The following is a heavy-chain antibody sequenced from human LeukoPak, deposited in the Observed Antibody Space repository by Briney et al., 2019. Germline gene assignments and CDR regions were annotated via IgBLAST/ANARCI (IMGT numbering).Heavy chain of an antibody. V-gene: IGHV3-30*03. CDR2: MSYGGQNE. D-gene: IGHD6-13*01. J-gene: IGHJ4*02. CDR1: GLTFSGYD. CDR3: ACPYRSRFDY. Sequence: GGSLRLSCAASGLTFSGYDMHWVRQAPGKGPEWVAVMSYGGQNERYADSVKGRFTISWDNAKKSLYLEMNTLRAEDTAIYYCACPYRSRFDYWGQGTLVTVSS.